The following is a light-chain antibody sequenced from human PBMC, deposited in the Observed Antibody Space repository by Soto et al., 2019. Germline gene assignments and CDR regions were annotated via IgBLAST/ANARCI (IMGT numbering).Light chain of an antibody. J-gene: IGKJ3*01. CDR1: QSVSSPY. CDR3: QQYGSSPLT. CDR2: GAS. Sequence: EGVLTQSPVTLSLSPGERATLSCRASQSVSSPYLAWYQHKPRQPPRLLIYGASSRATDIPDRFIGSGSRTEFTLTIARLAPDDFAMYYCQQYGSSPLTFGPGTKVDI. V-gene: IGKV3-20*01.